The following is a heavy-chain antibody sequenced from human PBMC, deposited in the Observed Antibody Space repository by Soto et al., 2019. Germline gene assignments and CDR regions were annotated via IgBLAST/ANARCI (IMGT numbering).Heavy chain of an antibody. CDR1: GYTFTSYG. V-gene: IGHV1-18*01. J-gene: IGHJ6*02. D-gene: IGHD3-3*01. CDR3: AREPIFGVVIHHYGMDV. CDR2: ISAYNGNT. Sequence: ASVKVSCKASGYTFTSYGISWVRQAPGQGLEWMGWISAYNGNTNYAQKLQGRVTMTTDTSTSTAYMELRSLRSDDTAVYYCAREPIFGVVIHHYGMDVWGQGTTVTVSS.